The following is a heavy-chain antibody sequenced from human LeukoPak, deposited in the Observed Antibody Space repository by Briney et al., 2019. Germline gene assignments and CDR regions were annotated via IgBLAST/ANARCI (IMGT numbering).Heavy chain of an antibody. CDR2: SIPILGIA. CDR3: ARGRSNNFWSGSYYYYMDV. V-gene: IGHV1-69*04. D-gene: IGHD3-3*01. CDR1: GGTFSSYA. J-gene: IGHJ6*03. Sequence: SVKVSCKASGGTFSSYAISWARQAPGQGLEWMGRSIPILGIANYAQKFQGRVTITADESTSTAYMELSSLRSEDTAVYYCARGRSNNFWSGSYYYYMDVWGKGTTVTVPS.